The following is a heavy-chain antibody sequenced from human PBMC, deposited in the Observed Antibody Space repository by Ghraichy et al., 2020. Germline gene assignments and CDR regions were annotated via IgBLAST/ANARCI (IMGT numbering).Heavy chain of an antibody. V-gene: IGHV3-48*01. J-gene: IGHJ4*02. CDR2: ISSTSSTI. Sequence: GGSLRLSCAASRFTFSSYSMNWVRQAPGKGLEWISYISSTSSTIYYADSVKGRFTISRENAKNSLYLQMNSLRAEDTDVYYCARDHIVVVPAAFDSWGQGTLVIVSS. D-gene: IGHD2-2*01. CDR3: ARDHIVVVPAAFDS. CDR1: RFTFSSYS.